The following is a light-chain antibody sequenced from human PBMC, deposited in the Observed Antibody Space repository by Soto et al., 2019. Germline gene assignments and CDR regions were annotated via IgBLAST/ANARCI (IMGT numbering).Light chain of an antibody. Sequence: QSALTQPRSVSGSPGQSVTISCTGTSNDVGAYNFVSWYQQPPGKAPKLMIYDVTKRPSGVPDRFSGSKSDNTASLTISGLLAEDEADYYCTSYTSTSTYVFGTGTKLTVL. CDR1: SNDVGAYNF. J-gene: IGLJ1*01. CDR2: DVT. V-gene: IGLV2-11*01. CDR3: TSYTSTSTYV.